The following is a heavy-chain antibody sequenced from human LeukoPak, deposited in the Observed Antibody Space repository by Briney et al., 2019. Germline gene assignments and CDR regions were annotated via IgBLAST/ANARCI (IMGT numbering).Heavy chain of an antibody. CDR2: INPNSGGT. CDR1: GYTFTGYY. D-gene: IGHD2-15*01. CDR3: AVFYCSGGSCSGGFGY. J-gene: IGHJ4*02. Sequence: ASVKVSCKASGYTFTGYYMHWVRQAPGQGLEWMGWINPNSGGTNYAQKFQGRVTMTRDTSISTAYMELSRLRSDDTAVYYCAVFYCSGGSCSGGFGYWGQGTLVTVSS. V-gene: IGHV1-2*02.